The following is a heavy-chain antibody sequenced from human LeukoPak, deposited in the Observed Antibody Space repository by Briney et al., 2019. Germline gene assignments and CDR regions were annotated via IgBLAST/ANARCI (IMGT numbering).Heavy chain of an antibody. V-gene: IGHV3-9*01. CDR2: ISWNSGSI. CDR3: AKGRQHSSSWYYYYMDV. Sequence: PGGSLRLSCAASGFTFDDYALHWVRQAPGKGLGWVSGISWNSGSIGYADSVKGRFTISRDNAKNSLYLQMNSLRAEDTALYYCAKGRQHSSSWYYYYMDVWGKGTTVTVSS. J-gene: IGHJ6*03. CDR1: GFTFDDYA. D-gene: IGHD6-13*01.